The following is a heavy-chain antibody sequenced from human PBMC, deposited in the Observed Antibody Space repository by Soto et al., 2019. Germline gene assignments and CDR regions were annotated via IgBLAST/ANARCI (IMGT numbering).Heavy chain of an antibody. CDR3: GGGVHYGSGRGGLDV. Sequence: QVQLVQSGAEVKKPGASVKVSCRASGYTFINYGISWVRQAPGQGLEWMGWIIAYSGNTNYAEKLQGRVTMTADTSTTRACMELRSLRSDNTAVYYGGGGVHYGSGRGGLDVWGQGTTVTVSS. D-gene: IGHD3-10*01. CDR1: GYTFINYG. CDR2: IIAYSGNT. J-gene: IGHJ6*02. V-gene: IGHV1-18*01.